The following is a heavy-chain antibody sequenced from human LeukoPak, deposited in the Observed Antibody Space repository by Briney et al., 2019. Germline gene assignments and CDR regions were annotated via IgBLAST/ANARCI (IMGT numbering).Heavy chain of an antibody. CDR3: ARVSWELEYYFDY. V-gene: IGHV4-59*01. CDR2: IYYSGST. CDR1: GGSISSYY. J-gene: IGHJ4*02. Sequence: SETLSLTCTVSGGSISSYYWSWIRQPPGKGLEWIGYIYYSGSTNYNPSLKSRVTISVDTSKNQFSLKLSSVTAADTAVYYCARVSWELEYYFDYWGQGTLVTVSS. D-gene: IGHD1-26*01.